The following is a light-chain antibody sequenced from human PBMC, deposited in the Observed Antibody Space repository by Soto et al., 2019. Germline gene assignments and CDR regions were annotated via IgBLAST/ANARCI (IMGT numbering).Light chain of an antibody. J-gene: IGKJ5*01. Sequence: EVVMTKAPATLSVSPGHTASLPCRANQTITSNLAWYQQKPGQAPRLLIYGASTRATGIPVRFSGSGSGTDLTLTISSLQPEDFATYYCQQSYSTTITFGQGTRLEI. CDR1: QTITSN. CDR3: QQSYSTTIT. CDR2: GAS. V-gene: IGKV3-15*01.